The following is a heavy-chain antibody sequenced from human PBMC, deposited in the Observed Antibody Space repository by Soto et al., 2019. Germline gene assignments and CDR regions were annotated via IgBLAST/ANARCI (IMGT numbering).Heavy chain of an antibody. D-gene: IGHD3-10*01. CDR1: GFTFSSYA. J-gene: IGHJ5*02. CDR2: ISGGGGSA. V-gene: IGHV3-23*01. CDR3: AKDLGYYGSGSYPAYWFDP. Sequence: GGSLRLSCAASGFTFSSYAMTWVRQTPGKGLEWVSTISGGGGSAYYADSVKGRLTISRDNSKKTLYLQMNSLRAEDTAVYYCAKDLGYYGSGSYPAYWFDPWGQGTLVTVSS.